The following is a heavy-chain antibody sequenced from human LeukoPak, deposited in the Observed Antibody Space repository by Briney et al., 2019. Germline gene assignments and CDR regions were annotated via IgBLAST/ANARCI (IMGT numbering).Heavy chain of an antibody. CDR2: IYYSGST. J-gene: IGHJ4*02. CDR3: ARAYYAIPYIDY. V-gene: IGHV4-59*01. Sequence: SETLSLTCTVSGGSISSYYWSWIRQPPGKGLEWIGYIYYSGSTNYNPSLKSRVTISVDTSKNQFSLKLSSVTAADTAVYYCARAYYAIPYIDYWGQGTLVTVSS. CDR1: GGSISSYY. D-gene: IGHD2-2*01.